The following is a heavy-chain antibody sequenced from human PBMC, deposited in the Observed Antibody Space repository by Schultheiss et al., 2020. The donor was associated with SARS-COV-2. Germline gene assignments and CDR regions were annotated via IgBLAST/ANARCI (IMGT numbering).Heavy chain of an antibody. CDR3: ARGGYSYGRGRSAFDI. D-gene: IGHD5-18*01. CDR2: ISYDGSNK. CDR1: GFTFSSYG. Sequence: GGSLRLSCAASGFTFSSYGMHWVRQAPGKGLEWVAVISYDGSNKYYADSVKGRFTISRDNAKNSLYLQMNSLRAEDTAVYYCARGGYSYGRGRSAFDIWGQGTMVTVSS. V-gene: IGHV3-33*05. J-gene: IGHJ3*02.